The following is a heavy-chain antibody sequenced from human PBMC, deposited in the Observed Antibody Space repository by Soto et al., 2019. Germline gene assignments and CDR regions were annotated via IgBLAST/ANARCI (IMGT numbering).Heavy chain of an antibody. V-gene: IGHV1-46*01. CDR2: INPSGGST. CDR1: GYTFTSYY. CDR3: ARARLTLIFGNGGFDP. Sequence: ASVKVSCKASGYTFTSYYMHWVRQAPGQGLEWMGIINPSGGSTSYAQKFEGRVTMTRKTSTSTVYIELRDVRSEDTAVYYSARARLTLIFGNGGFDPWGQGTLVTVSS. J-gene: IGHJ5*02. D-gene: IGHD3-3*02.